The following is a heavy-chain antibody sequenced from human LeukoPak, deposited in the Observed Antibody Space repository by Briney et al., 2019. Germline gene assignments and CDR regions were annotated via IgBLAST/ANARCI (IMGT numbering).Heavy chain of an antibody. Sequence: PGGSLRLSCAASGFTFSRNAMSWVRQAPGKGLEWVSAISSSGGSTYHADSVKGRFTISRDNSKNTLYLQMNSLRAEDTAVYYCAKPPILVGAIYFDYWGQGTLVTVSS. CDR1: GFTFSRNA. J-gene: IGHJ4*02. CDR2: ISSSGGST. CDR3: AKPPILVGAIYFDY. V-gene: IGHV3-23*01. D-gene: IGHD1-26*01.